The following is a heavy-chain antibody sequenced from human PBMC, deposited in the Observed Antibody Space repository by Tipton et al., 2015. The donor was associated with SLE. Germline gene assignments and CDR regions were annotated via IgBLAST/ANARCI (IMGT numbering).Heavy chain of an antibody. CDR1: GGSISSYY. Sequence: TLSLTCTVSGGSISSYYWSWIRQPPGKGLEWIGYISYSGSTNYNPSLKSRVTISVDTSKNQFSLKLSSVTAADTAVYYCARGRLWFGERYFDLWGRGTLVTVSS. D-gene: IGHD3-10*01. CDR3: ARGRLWFGERYFDL. J-gene: IGHJ2*01. CDR2: ISYSGST. V-gene: IGHV4-59*12.